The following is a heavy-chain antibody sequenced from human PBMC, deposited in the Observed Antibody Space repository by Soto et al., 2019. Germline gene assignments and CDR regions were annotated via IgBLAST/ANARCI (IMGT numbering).Heavy chain of an antibody. J-gene: IGHJ5*02. CDR3: ARSYYDSTGFAVDP. CDR1: GASVSTGY. CDR2: MYFGGSF. D-gene: IGHD3-22*01. V-gene: IGHV4-59*02. Sequence: QIQLQVSGPGLVKPSETLSLTCTVSGASVSTGYWRWIRQAPGKGLEWIGFMYFGGSFNYNPSLSIRATISVETSENQFSMKMTSVTAADTAVYYCARSYYDSTGFAVDPWGQGTLVTVSS.